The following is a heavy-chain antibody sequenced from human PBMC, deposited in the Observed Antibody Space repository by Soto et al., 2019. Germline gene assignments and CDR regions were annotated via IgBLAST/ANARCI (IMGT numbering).Heavy chain of an antibody. Sequence: PSETLSLTCAVYGGSFSGYYWSWIRQPPGKGLEWIGEINHSGSTNYNPSLKSRVTISVDTSKNQFSLKLSSVTAADTAVYYCARRAVAGRRPHFDYWGQGTLVTVSS. CDR1: GGSFSGYY. V-gene: IGHV4-34*01. J-gene: IGHJ4*02. D-gene: IGHD6-19*01. CDR2: INHSGST. CDR3: ARRAVAGRRPHFDY.